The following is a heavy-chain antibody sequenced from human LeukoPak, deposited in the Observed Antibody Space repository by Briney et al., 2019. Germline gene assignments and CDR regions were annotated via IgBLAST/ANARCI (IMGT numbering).Heavy chain of an antibody. CDR2: FDPEDGET. D-gene: IGHD4-17*01. Sequence: ASVKVSCKVSGYTLTELSMHWVRQAPGKGLEWMGGFDPEDGETIYAQKFQGRVTMTEDTSTDTAYMELSSLRSEDTAVYYCATPDYGDYSNAFDIWGQGTMVTVSS. V-gene: IGHV1-24*01. CDR3: ATPDYGDYSNAFDI. J-gene: IGHJ3*02. CDR1: GYTLTELS.